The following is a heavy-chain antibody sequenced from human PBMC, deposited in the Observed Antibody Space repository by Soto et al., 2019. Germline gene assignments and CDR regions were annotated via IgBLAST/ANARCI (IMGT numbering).Heavy chain of an antibody. V-gene: IGHV1-69*04. J-gene: IGHJ4*02. CDR2: FIPMLGIA. D-gene: IGHD2-15*01. CDR1: GDSFSRST. CDR3: ARDLGGWPDY. Sequence: GASVKVSCKASGDSFSRSTFSWVRQAPGQGLEWMGRFIPMLGIANYAQTFQGRVTITADKSTSTAYMELSSLRSEDTAVYYCARDLGGWPDYWGQGTLVTVSS.